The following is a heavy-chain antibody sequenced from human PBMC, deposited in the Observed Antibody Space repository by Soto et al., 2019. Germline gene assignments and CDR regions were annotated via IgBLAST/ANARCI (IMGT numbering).Heavy chain of an antibody. J-gene: IGHJ4*02. CDR3: ARVHYYGSGSYYLFDY. V-gene: IGHV4-39*01. D-gene: IGHD3-10*01. Sequence: PSETLSLTCTVSGGSINSSNYYWGWIRQPPGKGLEWIGSIYYSGTTYNNPSLKSRVTISVDTSKNQFSLKLSSVTAADTAVYYCARVHYYGSGSYYLFDYWGQGTLVTVSS. CDR1: GGSINSSNYY. CDR2: IYYSGTT.